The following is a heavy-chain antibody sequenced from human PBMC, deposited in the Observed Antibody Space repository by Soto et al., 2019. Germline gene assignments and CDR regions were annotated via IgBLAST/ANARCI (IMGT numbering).Heavy chain of an antibody. CDR3: ARDWGYCSSTSCSDVRDYYYYYGMDV. CDR2: INPSGGST. D-gene: IGHD2-2*01. CDR1: GYTFTSYY. Sequence: ASVKVCCKASGYTFTSYYMHWVRQAPGQGLEWMGIINPSGGSTSYAQKFQGRVTMTRDTSTSTVYMELSSLRSEDTAVYYCARDWGYCSSTSCSDVRDYYYYYGMDVWGQGTTVTVSS. V-gene: IGHV1-46*01. J-gene: IGHJ6*02.